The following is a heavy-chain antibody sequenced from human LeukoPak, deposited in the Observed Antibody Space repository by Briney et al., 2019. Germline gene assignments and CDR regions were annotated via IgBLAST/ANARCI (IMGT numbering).Heavy chain of an antibody. Sequence: GGSLRLSCAASGFTFSNYWMHWVRQAPGKGLVWVSHINTDGSSTTYADSVRGRFTISRDNAKNSLYLQMKSLRAEDTALYYCARLGDGSTMFDYWGRGTLVAVSS. CDR2: INTDGSST. D-gene: IGHD5-24*01. CDR1: GFTFSNYW. J-gene: IGHJ4*02. V-gene: IGHV3-74*01. CDR3: ARLGDGSTMFDY.